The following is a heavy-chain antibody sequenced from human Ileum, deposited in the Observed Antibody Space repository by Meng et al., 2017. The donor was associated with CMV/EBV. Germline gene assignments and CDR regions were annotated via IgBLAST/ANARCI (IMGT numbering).Heavy chain of an antibody. CDR3: ARDIHYSFDY. CDR2: ISTDETNT. V-gene: IGHV3-74*01. CDR1: GFTFSSYH. D-gene: IGHD3-10*01. J-gene: IGHJ4*02. Sequence: EGQWWGAGGGFVQLGGFLSLSWAASGFTFSSYHMSWVRQAPGKGLVWVSAISTDETNTHYADSVKGRFTISRDNAKNTVYLQMNSLRAEDTAVYYCARDIHYSFDYWGQGALVTVSS.